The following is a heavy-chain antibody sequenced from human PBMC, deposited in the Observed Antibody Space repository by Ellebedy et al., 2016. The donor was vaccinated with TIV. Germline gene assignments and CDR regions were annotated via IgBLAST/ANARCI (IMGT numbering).Heavy chain of an antibody. CDR2: IGGSAYTT. CDR3: AKDVRYTTGWGGALDI. D-gene: IGHD2-8*02. CDR1: EFNFGGHA. V-gene: IGHV3-23*01. J-gene: IGHJ3*02. Sequence: GESLKISCAASEFNFGGHAMKWVRQAPGKGLEWVSSIGGSAYTTHYADSVKGRFTVSRDNSRNTLYLQMNSLIREDTAVYFCAKDVRYTTGWGGALDIWGQGSMVIVSS.